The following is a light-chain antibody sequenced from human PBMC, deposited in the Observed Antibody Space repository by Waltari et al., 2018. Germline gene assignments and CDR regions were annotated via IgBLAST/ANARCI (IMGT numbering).Light chain of an antibody. J-gene: IGLJ1*01. Sequence: QSALTQPPSASGSPGQSVTISCTGTSSDVGAYDRVSWYQQHPGKAPKLLIYEVRKRPSGVPGRVSGSRSGNTASLTVSGLQAEDEADYYCTSDAEGNNFYFFGTGTKVTVL. CDR1: SSDVGAYDR. CDR2: EVR. V-gene: IGLV2-8*01. CDR3: TSDAEGNNFYF.